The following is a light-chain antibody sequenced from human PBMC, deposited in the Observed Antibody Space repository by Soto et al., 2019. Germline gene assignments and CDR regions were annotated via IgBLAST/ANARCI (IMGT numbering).Light chain of an antibody. Sequence: DIQMTQSPSSLSASVGDRVTITCRASQRISNYLNWYQHKPGKAPRLLIYAASRLQSGVPSRFSGSGSGTDFTLTINTLQPEDIATYYCQQSYSTPRFGGGTKVDI. CDR3: QQSYSTPR. V-gene: IGKV1-39*01. CDR1: QRISNY. J-gene: IGKJ4*01. CDR2: AAS.